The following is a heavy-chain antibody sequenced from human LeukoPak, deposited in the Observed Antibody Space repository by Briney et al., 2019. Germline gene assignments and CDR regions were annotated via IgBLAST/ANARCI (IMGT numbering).Heavy chain of an antibody. CDR3: AKDRLLNCRGDCYIFDY. J-gene: IGHJ4*02. V-gene: IGHV3-20*04. CDR1: GFTFDDYG. CDR2: INWNGGST. Sequence: GGSLRLSCAASGFTFDDYGMSWVRQAPGKGLEWVSGINWNGGSTGYADSVKGRFTISRDNAKNSLYLQVNGLRTEDTAVYYCAKDRLLNCRGDCYIFDYWGQGTVVTVSS. D-gene: IGHD2-21*02.